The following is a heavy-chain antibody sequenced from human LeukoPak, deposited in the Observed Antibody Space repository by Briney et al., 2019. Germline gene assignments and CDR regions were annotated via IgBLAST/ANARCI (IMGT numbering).Heavy chain of an antibody. Sequence: GGSLRLSCGASGFTFSRYAMSWVRQAPGKGLQWVSQIDGSGGAIYYADSVRGRFTISRDNSKNTLYLQMNSLRAEDTAVYYCAKEGLGVLLWFGESPDAFDIWGQGTMVTVSS. CDR1: GFTFSRYA. D-gene: IGHD3-10*01. CDR3: AKEGLGVLLWFGESPDAFDI. CDR2: IDGSGGAI. V-gene: IGHV3-23*01. J-gene: IGHJ3*02.